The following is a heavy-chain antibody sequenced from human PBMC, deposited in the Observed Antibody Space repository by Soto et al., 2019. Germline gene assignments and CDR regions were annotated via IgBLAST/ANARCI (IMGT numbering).Heavy chain of an antibody. CDR3: VRDKKYFRVNGNWFDS. J-gene: IGHJ5*01. V-gene: IGHV1-18*04. Sequence: XAVKVSCKASGYPSADFGIIWVRQAPGQGLEWMGWVSGNNGASNPAPKVQGRITMTLDTSTGVSYMTLRSLRSDDTAIHYCVRDKKYFRVNGNWFDSWGQGTLVTVSS. D-gene: IGHD2-2*01. CDR1: GYPSADFG. CDR2: VSGNNGAS.